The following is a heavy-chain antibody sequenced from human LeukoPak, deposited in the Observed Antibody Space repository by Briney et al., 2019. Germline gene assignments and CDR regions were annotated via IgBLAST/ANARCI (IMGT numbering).Heavy chain of an antibody. J-gene: IGHJ4*02. Sequence: GASVKVSCKVSGDTFTTHAVSWVRQAPGQGPEWMGGVTPIFGTANYAQKFQGGVTITADESTNTAYMELNSLRSEDTAVYYCARCRTPYNNYYFDYWGQGTLVTVSS. CDR3: ARCRTPYNNYYFDY. CDR2: VTPIFGTA. CDR1: GDTFTTHA. V-gene: IGHV1-69*13. D-gene: IGHD4-11*01.